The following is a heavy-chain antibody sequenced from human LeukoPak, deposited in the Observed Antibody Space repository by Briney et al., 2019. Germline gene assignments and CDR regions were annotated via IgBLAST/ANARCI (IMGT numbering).Heavy chain of an antibody. J-gene: IGHJ4*02. CDR2: ISGDEIWT. CDR1: GFTLSNYW. V-gene: IGHV3-74*01. Sequence: PGGSLRLSCAASGFTLSNYWMHWVRQAPGKGLVWVSRISGDEIWTSYADSVKGRFIISRDNAKNTLYLQMNSLRAEDTAVYYCARSRGPNTFGGVHDYWGQGTLVTVSS. CDR3: ARSRGPNTFGGVHDY. D-gene: IGHD3-16*01.